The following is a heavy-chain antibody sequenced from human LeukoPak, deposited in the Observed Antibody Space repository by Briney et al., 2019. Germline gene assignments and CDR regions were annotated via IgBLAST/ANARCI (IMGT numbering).Heavy chain of an antibody. CDR1: GGTFSSYA. J-gene: IGHJ5*02. CDR2: IIPIFGTA. D-gene: IGHD2-2*01. Sequence: SVKVSCRASGGTFSSYAISWVRQAPGQGLEWMGGIIPIFGTANYAQKFQGRVTITTDESTSTAYMELSSLRSEDTAVYYCAREGGGYCSSTSCSRTFDPWGQGTLVTVSS. V-gene: IGHV1-69*05. CDR3: AREGGGYCSSTSCSRTFDP.